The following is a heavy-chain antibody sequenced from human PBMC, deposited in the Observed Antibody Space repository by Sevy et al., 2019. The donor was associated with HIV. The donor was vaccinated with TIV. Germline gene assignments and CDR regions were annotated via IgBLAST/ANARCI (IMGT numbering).Heavy chain of an antibody. D-gene: IGHD1-26*01. CDR1: GFTFIRYN. CDR2: VSGSSNYI. V-gene: IGHV3-21*06. Sequence: GGSLRLSCAASGFTFIRYNMNWVRQAPGKGLEWVSSVSGSSNYIYYAESLKGRFIISRDNAKDTLYLQMNSLRADDTAVYYCARGPPDGSYDYFDYWSQGTLVTVSS. CDR3: ARGPPDGSYDYFDY. J-gene: IGHJ4*02.